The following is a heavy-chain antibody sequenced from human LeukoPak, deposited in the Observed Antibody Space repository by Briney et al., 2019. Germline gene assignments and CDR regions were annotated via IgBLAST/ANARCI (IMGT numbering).Heavy chain of an antibody. CDR1: GGSISSSNW. V-gene: IGHV4-4*02. CDR3: ARSHDGSGSYY. J-gene: IGHJ4*02. CDR2: IYHSGST. Sequence: SETLSLTCAVSGGSISSSNWWSWVRQPPGKGLEWIGEIYHSGSTNYNPSLKSRVTMSVDKSKNHFSLRLSSVTAADTAMYYCARSHDGSGSYYWGQGTLVTVSS. D-gene: IGHD3-10*01.